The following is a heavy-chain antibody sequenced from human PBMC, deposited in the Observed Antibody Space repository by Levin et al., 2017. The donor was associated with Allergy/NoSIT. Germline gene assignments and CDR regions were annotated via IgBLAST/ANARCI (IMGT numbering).Heavy chain of an antibody. V-gene: IGHV3-11*01. CDR1: GFTFSDYY. CDR3: ARDRKPYNDNGMDV. CDR2: ISNSGGTI. J-gene: IGHJ6*02. D-gene: IGHD1-14*01. Sequence: AGGSLRLSCAASGFTFSDYYMSWIRQAPGKGLEWVSYISNSGGTIYYADSVKGRFTISRDNAKNSLYLQMNSLRGEDTAVYYCARDRKPYNDNGMDVWGQGTTVTVSS.